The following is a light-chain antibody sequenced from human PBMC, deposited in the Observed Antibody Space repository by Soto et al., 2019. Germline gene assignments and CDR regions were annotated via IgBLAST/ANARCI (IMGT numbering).Light chain of an antibody. Sequence: QSVLTQPASVSGSPGQSINISCTGTSSDVGSYNLVSWYQQHPGKAPKLMIYEGSKRPSGVSNRFSGSKSGNTASLTISGLQAEDEADYYCCSYAGSSLYVFGTGTKVTVL. J-gene: IGLJ1*01. CDR2: EGS. CDR3: CSYAGSSLYV. CDR1: SSDVGSYNL. V-gene: IGLV2-23*01.